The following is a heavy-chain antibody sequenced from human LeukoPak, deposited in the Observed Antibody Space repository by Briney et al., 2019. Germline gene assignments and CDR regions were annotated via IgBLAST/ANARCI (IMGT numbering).Heavy chain of an antibody. D-gene: IGHD5-18*01. CDR3: AKDIRIQLSGYYYGMDV. CDR2: ISGSGTGT. CDR1: GFTFSSYA. J-gene: IGHJ6*02. Sequence: PGGSLRLSCAASGFTFSSYAMSWVRQAPGKGLEWVSSISGSGTGTYDADSVQGRFTISRDNSKNTLYLQMNTLRAEDTAVYFCAKDIRIQLSGYYYGMDVWGQGTTVIVSS. V-gene: IGHV3-23*01.